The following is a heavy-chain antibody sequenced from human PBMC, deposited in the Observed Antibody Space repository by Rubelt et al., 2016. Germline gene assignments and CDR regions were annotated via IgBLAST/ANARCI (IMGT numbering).Heavy chain of an antibody. J-gene: IGHJ4*02. CDR2: IYYSGRT. CDR3: ARGRRVPAASH. V-gene: IGHV4-61*01. CDR1: GGSVSSGSYY. Sequence: QVQLQESGPGLVKPSETLSLTCTVSGGSVSSGSYYWSWIRQPPGKGLEWIGYIYYSGRTNYKPPLKSRVTRAVDTYKNPFSLKLTSLTAADTAVYYCARGRRVPAASHWGQGTLVTVSS. D-gene: IGHD2-2*01.